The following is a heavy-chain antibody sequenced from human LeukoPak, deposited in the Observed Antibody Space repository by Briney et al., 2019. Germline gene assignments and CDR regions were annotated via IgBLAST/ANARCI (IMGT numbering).Heavy chain of an antibody. V-gene: IGHV1-46*01. CDR3: ARVGGHIRIRYSWFDP. Sequence: ASVKVSCKASGYTFTSYYMHWVRHAPGQGLEWMGIINPSGGSTSYAQKFQGRVTMTRDMSTSTVYMELSSLRSEDTAVYYCARVGGHIRIRYSWFDPWGQGTLVIVSS. D-gene: IGHD3-9*01. CDR1: GYTFTSYY. J-gene: IGHJ5*02. CDR2: INPSGGST.